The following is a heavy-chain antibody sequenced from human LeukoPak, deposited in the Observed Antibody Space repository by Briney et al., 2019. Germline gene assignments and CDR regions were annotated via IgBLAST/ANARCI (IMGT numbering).Heavy chain of an antibody. CDR2: IYPGDSDT. J-gene: IGHJ4*02. CDR1: GYSFTSYW. Sequence: GESLKISCKGSGYSFTSYWIGWVRQMPGKGLEWMGIIYPGDSDTRYSPPFQGQVTITSDKSISTAYLQWSSLKAADTAMYYCARQEQPEFVPIDYWGQGTLVTVSS. D-gene: IGHD6-13*01. CDR3: ARQEQPEFVPIDY. V-gene: IGHV5-51*01.